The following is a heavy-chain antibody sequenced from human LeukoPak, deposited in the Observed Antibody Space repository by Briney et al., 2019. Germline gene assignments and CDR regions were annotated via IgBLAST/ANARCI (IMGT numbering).Heavy chain of an antibody. CDR3: AGLGVVVPAANDAFDI. CDR1: GLTSGIYA. V-gene: IGHV3-23*01. Sequence: GGSLRLSCAASGLTSGIYAMSWVRQAPGKGLEWVSAFSGGGDLFYADSVRGRFSISADKSKNILYLQMNSLRVEDTAVYYCAGLGVVVPAANDAFDIWGQGTMVTVSS. J-gene: IGHJ3*02. D-gene: IGHD2-2*01. CDR2: FSGGGDL.